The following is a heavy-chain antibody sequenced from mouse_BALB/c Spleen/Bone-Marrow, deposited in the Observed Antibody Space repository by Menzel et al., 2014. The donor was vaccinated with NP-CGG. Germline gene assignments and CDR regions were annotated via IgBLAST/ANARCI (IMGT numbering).Heavy chain of an antibody. J-gene: IGHJ3*01. Sequence: VQLKQSGGGLVQPGGSLKLSCAASGFDFXRYWMSWVRQAPGKGLEWIGEINPDSSTINYTPSLKDKFIISRDNAKNTLYLQMSKVRSEDTALYYCSRLSYYGRFAYWGQGTLVTVSA. CDR1: GFDFXRYW. CDR2: INPDSSTI. V-gene: IGHV4-1*02. D-gene: IGHD1-1*01. CDR3: SRLSYYGRFAY.